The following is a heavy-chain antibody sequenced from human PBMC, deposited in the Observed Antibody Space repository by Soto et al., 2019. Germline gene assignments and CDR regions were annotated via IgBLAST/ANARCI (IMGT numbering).Heavy chain of an antibody. CDR1: GGSISSGGYY. Sequence: QVQLQESGPGLVKPSQTLSLTCTVSGGSISSGGYYWSWIRQHPGKGLEWIGYIYYSGSTYYNPSLKSRGPIPVATSKSQFSLKLRSVTAADTAVYYCARDIMVRGVIVPGWFDPWGQGTLVTVSS. V-gene: IGHV4-31*03. D-gene: IGHD3-10*01. J-gene: IGHJ5*02. CDR3: ARDIMVRGVIVPGWFDP. CDR2: IYYSGST.